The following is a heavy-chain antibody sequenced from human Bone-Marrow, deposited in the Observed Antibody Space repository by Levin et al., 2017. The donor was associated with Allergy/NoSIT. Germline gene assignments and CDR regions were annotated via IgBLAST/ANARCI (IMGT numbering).Heavy chain of an antibody. J-gene: IGHJ5*02. CDR2: LNPNTGGT. CDR3: ARETIAAPPYNWFDT. V-gene: IGHV1-2*06. D-gene: IGHD6-13*01. CDR1: GFTFTIYD. Sequence: SCKASGFTFTIYDIHWVRQAPGQGLEWVGRLNPNTGGTDSAQKFMGRVTMTRDTSTTTAFMELTRLRPDDTAIYFCARETIAAPPYNWFDTWGQGALVTVSS.